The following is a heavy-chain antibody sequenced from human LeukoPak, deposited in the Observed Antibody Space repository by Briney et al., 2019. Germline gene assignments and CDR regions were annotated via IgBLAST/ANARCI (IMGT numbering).Heavy chain of an antibody. CDR2: IIPIFGTA. D-gene: IGHD7-27*01. J-gene: IGHJ3*02. CDR3: ARDGIANWGSPTGYDAFDI. CDR1: GGTFSSYA. V-gene: IGHV1-69*05. Sequence: ASVKVSCKASGGTFSSYAISWVRQAPGQGLEWVGRIIPIFGTANYAQKFQGRVTITTDESTSTAYMELSSLRSEDTAVYYCARDGIANWGSPTGYDAFDIWGQGTMVTVSS.